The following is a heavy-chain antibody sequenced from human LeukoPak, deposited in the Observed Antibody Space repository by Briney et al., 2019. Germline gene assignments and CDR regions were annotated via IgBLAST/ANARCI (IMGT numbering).Heavy chain of an antibody. CDR2: IYYSGST. CDR3: ARARGAADYYYYYYMDV. D-gene: IGHD1-26*01. J-gene: IGHJ6*03. CDR1: GGSISSYY. V-gene: IGHV4-59*01. Sequence: SETLSLTCTVSGGSISSYYWSWIRQPPGKGLEWIGYIYYSGSTNYNPSLKSRVTISVDTSKNQFSLKLSSVTAADTAVYYCARARGAADYYYYYYMDVWRKGTTVTVSS.